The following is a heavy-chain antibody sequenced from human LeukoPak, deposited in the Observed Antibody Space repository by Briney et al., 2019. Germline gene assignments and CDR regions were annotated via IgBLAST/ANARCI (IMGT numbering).Heavy chain of an antibody. CDR2: INHSGST. D-gene: IGHD3-3*01. V-gene: IGHV4-34*01. CDR3: ARAPTIFGVVIMGGGADY. CDR1: GGSFSGYY. Sequence: PSETLSLTCAVYGGSFSGYYWSWIRQPPGKGLEWIGEINHSGSTNYNPSLKSRVTISVDTSKNQFSLKLSSVTAADTAVYYCARAPTIFGVVIMGGGADYWGQGTLVTVSS. J-gene: IGHJ4*02.